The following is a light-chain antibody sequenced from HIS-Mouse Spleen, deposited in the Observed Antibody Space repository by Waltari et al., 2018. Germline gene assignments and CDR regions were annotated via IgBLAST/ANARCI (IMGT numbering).Light chain of an antibody. J-gene: IGKJ3*01. V-gene: IGKV3-20*01. CDR2: GAS. CDR3: QQYGSSFT. Sequence: EIVLTQSPGTLSLSPGERATLSCRASQSVSSSYLALYQQKPGQAPRLLIYGASSRATGIPDRFSGSGSGTDFTLTISRLEPEDFAVYYCQQYGSSFTFGPGTKVDIK. CDR1: QSVSSSY.